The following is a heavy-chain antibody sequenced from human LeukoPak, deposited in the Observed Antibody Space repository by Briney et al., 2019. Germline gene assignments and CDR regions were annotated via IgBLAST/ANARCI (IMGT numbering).Heavy chain of an antibody. Sequence: PGGSLRLSCAASGFTFSSYDMHWVRQATGKGLEWVSAIGTAGDPYYPGSVKGRFTISRESAKNSLYLQMNSLRAGDTAVYYCARGMTTITPEYFDLWGRGTLVTVSS. D-gene: IGHD5-24*01. J-gene: IGHJ2*01. CDR2: IGTAGDP. V-gene: IGHV3-13*05. CDR1: GFTFSSYD. CDR3: ARGMTTITPEYFDL.